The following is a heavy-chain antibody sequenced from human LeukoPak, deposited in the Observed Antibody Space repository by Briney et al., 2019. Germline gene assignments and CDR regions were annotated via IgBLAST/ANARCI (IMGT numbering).Heavy chain of an antibody. CDR1: GGSITDATYY. CDR2: IYYSGRT. CDR3: ARSRDNWFDP. Sequence: SSETLSLTCTVSGGSITDATYYWGWIRQPPGKGLEWIGNIYYSGRTYYNPSLKSRVTISADTSKNHFSLRVTSVTAADTAVYYCARSRDNWFDPWGQGTLVTVSS. V-gene: IGHV4-39*07. J-gene: IGHJ5*02.